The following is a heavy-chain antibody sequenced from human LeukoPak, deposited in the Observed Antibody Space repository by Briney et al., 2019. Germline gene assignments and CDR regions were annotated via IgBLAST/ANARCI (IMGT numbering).Heavy chain of an antibody. D-gene: IGHD5-12*01. CDR2: ISSSGGGT. CDR1: EYIFTNYY. V-gene: IGHV1-46*01. J-gene: IGHJ6*02. CDR3: ARWLDV. Sequence: ASVKVSCKASEYIFTNYYMHWVRQAPGQGLEWVGVISSSGGGTHYAQKFQGRVTMTRDTSTSTVYMDLSSLRPEDTAVYYCARWLDVWGQGTTVTVSS.